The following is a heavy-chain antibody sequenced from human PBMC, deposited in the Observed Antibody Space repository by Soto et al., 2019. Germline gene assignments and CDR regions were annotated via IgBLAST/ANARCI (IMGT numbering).Heavy chain of an antibody. D-gene: IGHD3-16*01. V-gene: IGHV3-30*03. J-gene: IGHJ6*02. CDR1: GFTFSTYG. Sequence: QVQVLESGGGVVQPGRSLRLSCAASGFTFSTYGMHWVRQAPGQGLEWVAVISYNGGKIYYADSVKGRFTISRDNSRNTVFLLKNSLRAEDKAVYYCAADASVGEALFSSDDYCYGMNVWGVGTTVSVSS. CDR3: AADASVGEALFSSDDYCYGMNV. CDR2: ISYNGGKI.